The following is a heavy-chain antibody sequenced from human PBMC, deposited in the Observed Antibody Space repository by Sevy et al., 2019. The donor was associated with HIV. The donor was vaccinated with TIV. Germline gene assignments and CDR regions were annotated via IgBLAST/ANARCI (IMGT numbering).Heavy chain of an antibody. Sequence: ASVKVSCKASGYTFSSYGISWVRQAPGQGLEWMGWISGCNGNTNFAQKLQGRVTMTTDTSTSTAYMEVRSLRSDDTAVYYCARAGYLNWFDPWGQGTLVTVSS. CDR2: ISGCNGNT. V-gene: IGHV1-18*01. D-gene: IGHD1-1*01. J-gene: IGHJ5*02. CDR3: ARAGYLNWFDP. CDR1: GYTFSSYG.